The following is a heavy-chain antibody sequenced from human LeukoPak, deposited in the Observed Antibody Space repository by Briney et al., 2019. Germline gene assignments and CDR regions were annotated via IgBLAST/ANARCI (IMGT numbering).Heavy chain of an antibody. CDR1: GFTFSSYA. J-gene: IGHJ4*02. D-gene: IGHD3-22*01. CDR3: TSFVGATSGYYGDY. Sequence: GGSLRLSCAASGFTFSSYAMSWVRQASGKGLEWVGRIRSKANSYATAYAASVKGRFTISRDDSKNTADLQMNSLKTEDTAVYYCTSFVGATSGYYGDYWGQGTLVTVSS. V-gene: IGHV3-73*01. CDR2: IRSKANSYAT.